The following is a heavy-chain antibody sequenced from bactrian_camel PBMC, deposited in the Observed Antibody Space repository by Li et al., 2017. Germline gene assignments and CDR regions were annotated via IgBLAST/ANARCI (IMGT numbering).Heavy chain of an antibody. CDR2: IDNSGNT. CDR1: GYTYSTYC. J-gene: IGHJ6*01. CDR3: TADLVYGGQLSRDFGY. Sequence: HVQLVESGGGSVQSGGSLRLSCAASGYTYSTYCMGWFRQSPGKGREGVAAIDNSGNTWYADSVKGRFTISQGNTKNAMVLQMNRLKPEDTATYYCTADLVYGGQLSRDFGYWGQGTQVTVS. D-gene: IGHD3*01. V-gene: IGHV3S1*01.